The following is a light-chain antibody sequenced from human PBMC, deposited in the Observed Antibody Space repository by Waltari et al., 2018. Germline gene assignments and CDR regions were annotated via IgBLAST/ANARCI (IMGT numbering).Light chain of an antibody. J-gene: IGLJ3*02. Sequence: QSVLTQPPSASGTPGQKVTISCNGNSSNLGSNYVYFYQQSPGTAPKLLIFKNNQRPSGVPDRFSDSKSGTSASLAINGLRSEDEADYYCAAWDDSLSGLVLGGGTKVTVL. V-gene: IGLV1-47*01. CDR3: AAWDDSLSGLV. CDR1: SSNLGSNY. CDR2: KNN.